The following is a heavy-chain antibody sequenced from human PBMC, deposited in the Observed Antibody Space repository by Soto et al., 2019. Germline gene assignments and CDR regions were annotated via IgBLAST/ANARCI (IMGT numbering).Heavy chain of an antibody. Sequence: SETLSPTCAVYGGSFSGYYWSWIRQPPGKGLEWIGEINHSGSTNYNPSLKSRVTISVDTSKNQFSLKLSSVTAADTAVYYCARVRESTARIYYYYYYGMDVWGQGTTVTVSS. CDR2: INHSGST. J-gene: IGHJ6*02. CDR3: ARVRESTARIYYYYYYGMDV. D-gene: IGHD2-21*02. V-gene: IGHV4-34*01. CDR1: GGSFSGYY.